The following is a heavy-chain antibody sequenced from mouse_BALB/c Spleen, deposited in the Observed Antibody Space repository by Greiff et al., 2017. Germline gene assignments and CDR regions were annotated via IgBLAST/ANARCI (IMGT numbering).Heavy chain of an antibody. CDR2: IYPGSGNT. CDR1: GYTFTDYY. J-gene: IGHJ2*01. D-gene: IGHD2-14*01. V-gene: IGHV1-77*01. CDR3: ARDRYRYEFDY. Sequence: VQLQQSGAELARPGASVKLSCKASGYTFTDYYINWVKQRTGQGLEWIGEIYPGSGNTYYNEKFKGKATLTADKSSSTAYMQISSLTTEDSAVYCCARDRYRYEFDYWGQGTTLTVSS.